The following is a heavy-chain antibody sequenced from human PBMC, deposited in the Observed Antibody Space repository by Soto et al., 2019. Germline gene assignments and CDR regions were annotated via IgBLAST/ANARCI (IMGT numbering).Heavy chain of an antibody. J-gene: IGHJ4*02. V-gene: IGHV1-18*01. Sequence: ASVKVSCKASGYGFTIYGLSWVRQAPGQGLEWMAWISPYNGNANYAQKFQGRVSMTTDTSTGTAYMELRSLRSDDTAVYYCARDLGFSSSKALDFWGQGTLVTVSS. CDR1: GYGFTIYG. D-gene: IGHD6-19*01. CDR2: ISPYNGNA. CDR3: ARDLGFSSSKALDF.